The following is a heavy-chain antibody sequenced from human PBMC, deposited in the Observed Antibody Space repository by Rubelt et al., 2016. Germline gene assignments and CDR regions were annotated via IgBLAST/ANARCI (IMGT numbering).Heavy chain of an antibody. CDR2: ISAYNGNT. Sequence: MGWISAYNGNTNYAQKLQGRVTMTRDTSASTAYMELSSLRSEDTAVYYCARGDIVVVVAASNPLDYWGQGTLVTVSS. D-gene: IGHD2-15*01. V-gene: IGHV1-18*01. CDR3: ARGDIVVVVAASNPLDY. J-gene: IGHJ4*02.